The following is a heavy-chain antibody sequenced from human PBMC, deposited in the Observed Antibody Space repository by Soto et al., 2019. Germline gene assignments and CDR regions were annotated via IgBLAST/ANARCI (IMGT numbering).Heavy chain of an antibody. D-gene: IGHD3-22*01. CDR1: GFPFSSYG. V-gene: IGHV3-30*03. Sequence: GGSLRLSCAASGFPFSSYGMHWVRQAPGKGLEWVAVISYDGSNKHYADSVKGRFTISRDNSKNTLYLQMNSLRAEDTAVYYCAGGGRYYDSSGPLIWGQGTMVTVSS. CDR2: ISYDGSNK. J-gene: IGHJ3*02. CDR3: AGGGRYYDSSGPLI.